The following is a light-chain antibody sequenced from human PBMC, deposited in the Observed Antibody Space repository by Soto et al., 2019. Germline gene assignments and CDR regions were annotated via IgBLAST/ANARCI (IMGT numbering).Light chain of an antibody. CDR1: SSDVGGYNY. CDR3: CSYAGSYTRV. CDR2: DVS. J-gene: IGLJ3*02. Sequence: QSVLTQPRSVSGSPGQSVTISCTGTSSDVGGYNYVSWYHQHPGKAPKLMIYDVSKRPSGVPDRFSGSKSGNTASLTISGLQAEDEADYYCCSYAGSYTRVFGGGTKVTVL. V-gene: IGLV2-11*01.